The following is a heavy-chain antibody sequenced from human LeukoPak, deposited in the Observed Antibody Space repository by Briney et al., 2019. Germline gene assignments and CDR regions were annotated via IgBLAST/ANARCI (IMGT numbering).Heavy chain of an antibody. CDR2: IYYGGST. J-gene: IGHJ4*02. CDR1: GGSISSGGYY. V-gene: IGHV4-31*03. D-gene: IGHD6-19*01. Sequence: SQTLSLTCTVSGGSISSGGYYWSWIRQHPGKSLQWIGYIYYGGSTYYNPSLKSRVTISVDTSKNQFSLKLSSVTAADTAVYYCARDRRILRSAVAGTVGFDYWGQGTLVTVSS. CDR3: ARDRRILRSAVAGTVGFDY.